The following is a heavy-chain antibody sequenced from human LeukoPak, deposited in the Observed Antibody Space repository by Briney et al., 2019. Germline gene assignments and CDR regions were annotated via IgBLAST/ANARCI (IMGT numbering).Heavy chain of an antibody. V-gene: IGHV4-38-2*01. CDR1: GYSISSGYY. CDR3: ARHLTWLLPYFDY. J-gene: IGHJ4*02. CDR2: IYHSGST. Sequence: SETLSLTCAVSGYSISSGYYWGWIRQPPGKGLEWIGSIYHSGSTYYNPSPKSRVTISVDTSKNQFSLKLSSVTAADTAVYYCARHLTWLLPYFDYWGQGTLVTVSS. D-gene: IGHD3-22*01.